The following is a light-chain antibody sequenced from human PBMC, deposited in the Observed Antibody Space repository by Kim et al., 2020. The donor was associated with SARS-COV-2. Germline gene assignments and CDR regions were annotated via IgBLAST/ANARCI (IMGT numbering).Light chain of an antibody. CDR2: LNSDGSH. J-gene: IGLJ2*01. CDR1: SGHSSYA. V-gene: IGLV4-69*01. Sequence: SVKLTCTLSSGHSSYAIAWHQQQPEKGPRYLMKLNSDGSHSKGDGIPGRFSGSSSGAERYLTISSLQSEDEADYFCQTWGTGILVVFGGGTQLTVL. CDR3: QTWGTGILVV.